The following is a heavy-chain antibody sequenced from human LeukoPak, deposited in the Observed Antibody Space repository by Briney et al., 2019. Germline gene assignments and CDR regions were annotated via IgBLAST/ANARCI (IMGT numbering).Heavy chain of an antibody. CDR2: IDSVGNT. CDR1: GFPFSTYD. V-gene: IGHV3-13*01. D-gene: IGHD7-27*01. Sequence: PGGSLRLSCAAAGFPFSTYDMHWVRQTPEKGLDWVSAIDSVGNTYYSGSVKGRFTISRENAKTSLYLQMNSLRDGDTAVYYCIRIRTGEHQYGMDVWGQGTTVTVSS. CDR3: IRIRTGEHQYGMDV. J-gene: IGHJ6*02.